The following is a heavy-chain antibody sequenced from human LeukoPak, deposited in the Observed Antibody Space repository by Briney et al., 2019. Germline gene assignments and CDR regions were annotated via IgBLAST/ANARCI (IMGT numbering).Heavy chain of an antibody. CDR3: ARAYYDFWSGFLSFGY. V-gene: IGHV1-18*01. CDR1: GYTFTSYG. Sequence: GASVKVSCKASGYTFTSYGISWVRQAPGQGLEWMGWISAYNGNTNYAQKLQGRVTMTTDTSTSTAYMGPRSLRSDDTAVYYCARAYYDFWSGFLSFGYWGQGTLVTVSS. D-gene: IGHD3-3*01. J-gene: IGHJ4*02. CDR2: ISAYNGNT.